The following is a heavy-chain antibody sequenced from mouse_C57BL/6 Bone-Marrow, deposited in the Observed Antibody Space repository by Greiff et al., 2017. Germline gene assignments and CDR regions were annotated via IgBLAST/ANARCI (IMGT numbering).Heavy chain of an antibody. Sequence: VQLQQSGAELVRPGASVKLSCTASGFNIKDDYMHWVKQRPEQGLEWIGWIDPENGDTEYASKFQGKATITADTSSNTAYLQLSSLTSEDTAVYYCTTRRHYAMDYWGQGTSVTVSS. V-gene: IGHV14-4*01. J-gene: IGHJ4*01. CDR1: GFNIKDDY. CDR2: IDPENGDT. CDR3: TTRRHYAMDY.